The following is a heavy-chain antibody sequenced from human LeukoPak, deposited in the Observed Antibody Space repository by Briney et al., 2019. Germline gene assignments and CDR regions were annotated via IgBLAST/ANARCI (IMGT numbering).Heavy chain of an antibody. J-gene: IGHJ6*03. V-gene: IGHV1-69*13. Sequence: GASVKVSCKASGYTFSNYAISWVRQAPGQGLEWMGGIIPILGTAKYAQKFQGRVTITADESTRTANMELSSLRSEDTAVFYYARGASPMYYYFHMDVWGKGTTVTVSS. CDR2: IIPILGTA. CDR3: ARGASPMYYYFHMDV. CDR1: GYTFSNYA.